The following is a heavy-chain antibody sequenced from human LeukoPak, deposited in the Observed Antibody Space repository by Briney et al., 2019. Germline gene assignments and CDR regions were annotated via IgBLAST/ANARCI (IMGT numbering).Heavy chain of an antibody. CDR2: INHSGSS. V-gene: IGHV4-34*01. CDR1: GGSFSGYY. D-gene: IGHD4-17*01. Sequence: KPSETLSLTCAVYGGSFSGYYWSWIRQPPGKGLEWIGEINHSGSSNYNPSLKSRVTISVDTSKNQFSLKLSSVTAADTAVYYCARGEDGDYYFQHWGQGTLSPSPQ. CDR3: ARGEDGDYYFQH. J-gene: IGHJ1*01.